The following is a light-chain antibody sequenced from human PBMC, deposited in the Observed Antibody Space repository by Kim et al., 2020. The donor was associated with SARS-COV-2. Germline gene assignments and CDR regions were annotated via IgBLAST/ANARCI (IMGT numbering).Light chain of an antibody. J-gene: IGKJ1*01. CDR1: QRFGGS. Sequence: DIQMTQSPSTLSASVQDRVTITCRTSQRFGGSLAWYQQKPGKAPKLLIYEASTLESGVPPRFSGSGSGTEFTLTISSLQPDDFATYYCQQYTSDWTFGQGTKVDIK. V-gene: IGKV1-5*03. CDR2: EAS. CDR3: QQYTSDWT.